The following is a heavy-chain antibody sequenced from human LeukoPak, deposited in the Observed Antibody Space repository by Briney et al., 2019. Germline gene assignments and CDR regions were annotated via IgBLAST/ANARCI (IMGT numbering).Heavy chain of an antibody. CDR2: TYYRSKWYN. Sequence: SQTLSLTCAISGDSVSSNSAAWNWIRQSPSGGLEWLGRTYYRSKWYNDYAVSVKSRITINPDTSKNQFSLQLNSVTPEDTAVYYCARHSGYYYDSSGYYPFDYWGQGTLVTVSS. D-gene: IGHD3-22*01. J-gene: IGHJ4*02. CDR1: GDSVSSNSAA. V-gene: IGHV6-1*01. CDR3: ARHSGYYYDSSGYYPFDY.